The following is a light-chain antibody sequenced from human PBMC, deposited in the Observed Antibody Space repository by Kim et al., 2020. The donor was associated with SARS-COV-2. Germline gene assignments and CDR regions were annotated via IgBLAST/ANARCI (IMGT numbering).Light chain of an antibody. CDR3: SAWARGLSAWV. V-gene: IGLV10-54*01. Sequence: QHPTLPCPGNSPTVADQGASCLQQHQGHPPTPLSSRNNNRPSGISETLSASRSGNTASLPITGLQPADEADYYCSAWARGLSAWVFGGGTQLTVL. J-gene: IGLJ3*02. CDR1: SPTVADQG. CDR2: RNN.